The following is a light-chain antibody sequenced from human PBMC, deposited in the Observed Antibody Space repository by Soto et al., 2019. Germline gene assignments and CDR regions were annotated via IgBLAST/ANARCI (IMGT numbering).Light chain of an antibody. CDR1: QTVTNW. CDR2: EAS. J-gene: IGKJ2*01. Sequence: DIQMTQSPSTLSASVGDRVTITCRASQTVTNWLAWYRQKPGKAPELLIYEASTLESGVPSRFSGSGSGTHFTLTIDSLQPDDFATYYCLQIYFYPYTFGQGTEVEIK. CDR3: LQIYFYPYT. V-gene: IGKV1-5*03.